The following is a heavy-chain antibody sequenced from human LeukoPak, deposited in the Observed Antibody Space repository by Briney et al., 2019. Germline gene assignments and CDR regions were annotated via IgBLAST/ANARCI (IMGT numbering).Heavy chain of an antibody. Sequence: SETLSLTCSVSGGSISSNSYYWGWIRQSPEKGLEWTGSVFYSGSTYYNPSLKSRVTISVDTSKNQFSLKLSSVTAADTAVYYCASFMYYFYDMDVWGQGTTVTVSS. V-gene: IGHV4-39*07. CDR2: VFYSGST. J-gene: IGHJ6*02. CDR1: GGSISSNSYY. CDR3: ASFMYYFYDMDV.